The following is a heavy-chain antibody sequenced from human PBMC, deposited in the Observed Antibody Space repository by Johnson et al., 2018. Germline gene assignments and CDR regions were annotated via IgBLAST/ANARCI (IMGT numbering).Heavy chain of an antibody. CDR1: GFTFSSYA. J-gene: IGHJ1*01. Sequence: VQLVESGGGLVQPGGSLRLSCAASGFTFSSYAMSWVRQAPGKGLEWVSVIYSGGSTYYADSVKGRFTISRDNSKNTLYLQMNSLRGEDTAVYYCARGGITMIMSHFQDWGQGTLVTVSS. CDR3: ARGGITMIMSHFQD. CDR2: IYSGGST. V-gene: IGHV3-66*02. D-gene: IGHD3-22*01.